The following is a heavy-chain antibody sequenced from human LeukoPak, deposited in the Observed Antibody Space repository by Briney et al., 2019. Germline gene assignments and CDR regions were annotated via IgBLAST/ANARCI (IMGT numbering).Heavy chain of an antibody. Sequence: GGSLRLSCEASGLTFSNYAMHWVRQAPGEGLEWVSGVSWNSGDIGYADSVKGRFTISRDNAKNSLYLQMSSLRPDDTALYYCAKDIRRYCSGGSCNLPTGGFDAWGQGTMVTVSS. CDR1: GLTFSNYA. CDR2: VSWNSGDI. J-gene: IGHJ3*01. CDR3: AKDIRRYCSGGSCNLPTGGFDA. D-gene: IGHD2-15*01. V-gene: IGHV3-9*01.